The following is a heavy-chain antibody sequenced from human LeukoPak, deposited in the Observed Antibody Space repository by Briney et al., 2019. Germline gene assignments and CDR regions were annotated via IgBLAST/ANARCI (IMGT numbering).Heavy chain of an antibody. D-gene: IGHD2-21*02. CDR3: ARDKRDYSFDY. CDR1: GFTFSSYS. J-gene: IGHJ4*02. Sequence: PGGSLRLSCAASGFTFSSYSMNWVRQAPGKGLEWVSYISSRGGTIYYADSVKGRFTISRDNAKNSLYLQVNSLRAEDTAVYYCARDKRDYSFDYWGQGTLVTVSS. V-gene: IGHV3-48*04. CDR2: ISSRGGTI.